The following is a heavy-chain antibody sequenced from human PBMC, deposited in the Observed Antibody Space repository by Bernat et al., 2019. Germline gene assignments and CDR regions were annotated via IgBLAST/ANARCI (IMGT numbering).Heavy chain of an antibody. J-gene: IGHJ6*02. CDR1: GCSISSSSYY. V-gene: IGHV4-39*01. CDR2: IYYSWST. D-gene: IGHD3-10*01. CDR3: ARHSGSGSYLSGMDV. Sequence: QLQLQESGPGLVKPSETLSLTCTVSGCSISSSSYYWGWIRQPPGKGLEWIRSIYYSWSTYYNPSLKSRVTISVDTSKNQFSLKLSSVTAADTAVYYCARHSGSGSYLSGMDVWGQGTTVTVSS.